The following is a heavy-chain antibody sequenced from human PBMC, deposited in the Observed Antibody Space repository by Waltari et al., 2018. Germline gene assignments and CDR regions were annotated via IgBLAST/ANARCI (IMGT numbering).Heavy chain of an antibody. CDR2: IYHSGST. D-gene: IGHD3-22*01. V-gene: IGHV4-38-2*02. CDR1: GYSISSGYY. J-gene: IGHJ3*02. Sequence: QVQLQESGPGLVKPSETLSLTCAVSGYSISSGYYWGWIRQPPGKGLEWIGSIYHSGSTYYHPSLKSRVTISVDTSKNQFSLKLSSLTAADTAVYYCARDDDSCRAFDIWGQGTMVTVSS. CDR3: ARDDDSCRAFDI.